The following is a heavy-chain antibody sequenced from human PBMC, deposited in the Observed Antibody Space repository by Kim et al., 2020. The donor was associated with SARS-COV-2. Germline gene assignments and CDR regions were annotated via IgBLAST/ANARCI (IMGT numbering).Heavy chain of an antibody. J-gene: IGHJ4*02. V-gene: IGHV4-39*07. CDR3: ARGSYSSGWSLYYFDS. D-gene: IGHD6-19*01. Sequence: LQRRVTLAVDTSKNQFSLKLSSVTAADTAVYYCARGSYSSGWSLYYFDSWGQGALVTVSS.